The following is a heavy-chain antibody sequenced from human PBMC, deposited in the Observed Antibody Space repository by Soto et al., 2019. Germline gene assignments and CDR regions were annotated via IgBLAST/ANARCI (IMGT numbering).Heavy chain of an antibody. D-gene: IGHD3-16*02. J-gene: IGHJ4*02. CDR3: AKALGELSPESFDY. Sequence: QVQLVESGGGVVQPGESLRLSCAASGFTFSSYGMHWVRQAQGKGLEWVTFISYDGNNKYYADSVKGRVTVSRDNSKNTQYLQMNSLRAEDTALYFCAKALGELSPESFDYWGRGTLVTVSS. V-gene: IGHV3-30*18. CDR2: ISYDGNNK. CDR1: GFTFSSYG.